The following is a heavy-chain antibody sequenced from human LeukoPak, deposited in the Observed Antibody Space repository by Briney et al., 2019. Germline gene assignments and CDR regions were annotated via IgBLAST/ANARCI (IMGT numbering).Heavy chain of an antibody. Sequence: GGSLRLSCAASGFTFNSYAMNWVRQAPGKGLEWVSAISGSGGSTYYADSVKGRFTISRDNSKNTLYLQMNSLRAEDTAVYYCAKRVNYYDSSAKDYFDYWGQGTLVTVSS. CDR3: AKRVNYYDSSAKDYFDY. CDR2: ISGSGGST. J-gene: IGHJ4*02. D-gene: IGHD3-22*01. V-gene: IGHV3-23*01. CDR1: GFTFNSYA.